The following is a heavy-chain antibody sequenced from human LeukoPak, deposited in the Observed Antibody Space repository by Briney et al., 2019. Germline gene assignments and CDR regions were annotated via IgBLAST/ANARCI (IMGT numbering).Heavy chain of an antibody. CDR2: ISGSGGST. V-gene: IGHV3-23*01. CDR3: AKDLNSDYGNAFDI. D-gene: IGHD4-17*01. J-gene: IGHJ3*02. CDR1: GSTFSSYG. Sequence: GGSLRLSCAASGSTFSSYGMSWVRQAPGKGLEWVSAISGSGGSTYYADSVKGRFTISRDNSKNTLYLQMNSLRAEDTAVYYCAKDLNSDYGNAFDIWGQGTMVTVSS.